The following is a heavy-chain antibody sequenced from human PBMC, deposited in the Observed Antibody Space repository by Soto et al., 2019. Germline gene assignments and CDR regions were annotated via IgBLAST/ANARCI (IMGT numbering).Heavy chain of an antibody. CDR2: INHSGST. Sequence: SETLSLTCAVYGGSFSGYYWSWIRQPPGKGLEWIGEINHSGSTNYNPSLKSRVTISVDTSKNQFSLKLSSVTAADTAVYYCARGRGVVVPAAMLVYYYYGMXVWGQGTTVXVSS. CDR1: GGSFSGYY. CDR3: ARGRGVVVPAAMLVYYYYGMXV. J-gene: IGHJ6*02. D-gene: IGHD2-2*01. V-gene: IGHV4-34*01.